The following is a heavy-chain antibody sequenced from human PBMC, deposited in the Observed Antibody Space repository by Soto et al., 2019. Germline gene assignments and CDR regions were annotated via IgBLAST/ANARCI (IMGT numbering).Heavy chain of an antibody. V-gene: IGHV3-23*01. J-gene: IGHJ2*01. CDR1: GFTFSSYA. CDR2: ISGSGGST. CDR3: AKDGAVAAWGYFDL. D-gene: IGHD6-19*01. Sequence: EVHLLESGGGLVQPGGSLRLSCAASGFTFSSYAMNWVRQALGKGLEWVSTISGSGGSTYYADSVKGRFTISRDNSKNTLDLQMNTLRAEDTAVYFCAKDGAVAAWGYFDLWGRGTLVTVSS.